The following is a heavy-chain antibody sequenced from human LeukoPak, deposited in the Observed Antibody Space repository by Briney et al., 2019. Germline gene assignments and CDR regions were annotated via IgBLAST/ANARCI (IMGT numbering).Heavy chain of an antibody. CDR1: GGSISSSSYY. Sequence: SETLSLTCTVSGGSISSSSYYWGWIRQPPGKGLEWIGSIYYSGSTYYNPSLKSRVTISVDTSKNQFSLKLSSVTAADTAVYYCARVDYYDSSGYEGDAFDIWGQGTMVTVSS. CDR2: IYYSGST. V-gene: IGHV4-39*07. J-gene: IGHJ3*02. CDR3: ARVDYYDSSGYEGDAFDI. D-gene: IGHD3-22*01.